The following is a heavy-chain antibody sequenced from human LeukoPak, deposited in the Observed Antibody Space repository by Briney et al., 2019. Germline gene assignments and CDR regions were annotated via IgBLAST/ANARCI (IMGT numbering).Heavy chain of an antibody. CDR2: IRYDGSNK. Sequence: GGSLRLSCAASGFTFSSYGMHWVRQAPGKGLEWVAFIRYDGSNKYYADSVKGRFTISRDNSKNTLYLQMNSLRAEDTAVYYCAKDSPTYGDYPSWFDPWGQGTLVTVSS. D-gene: IGHD4-17*01. CDR1: GFTFSSYG. J-gene: IGHJ5*02. V-gene: IGHV3-30*02. CDR3: AKDSPTYGDYPSWFDP.